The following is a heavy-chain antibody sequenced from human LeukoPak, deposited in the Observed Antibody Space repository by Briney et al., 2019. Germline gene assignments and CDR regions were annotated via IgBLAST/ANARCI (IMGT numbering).Heavy chain of an antibody. CDR2: INWNGGST. J-gene: IGHJ5*02. D-gene: IGHD3-16*02. Sequence: GGSLRLSCAASGFTFDDYGMSWVRQAPGKGLEWVSGINWNGGSTGYADSVKGRFTISRDNAKNSLYLQMNSLRAEDTALYYCAREDYDYVWGSYPSRGFDPWGQGTLVSVSS. V-gene: IGHV3-20*04. CDR1: GFTFDDYG. CDR3: AREDYDYVWGSYPSRGFDP.